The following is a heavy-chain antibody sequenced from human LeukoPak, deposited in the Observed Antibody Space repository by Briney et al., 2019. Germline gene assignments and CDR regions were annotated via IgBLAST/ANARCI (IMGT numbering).Heavy chain of an antibody. V-gene: IGHV1-69*04. CDR1: GGTFISYA. J-gene: IGHJ6*02. CDR3: ARDRPVVAEEYYYYYYGMDV. CDR2: IIPIFGIA. D-gene: IGHD3-22*01. Sequence: SVKVSCKASGGTFISYAISWVRQAPGQGLEWMGRIIPIFGIANYAQKFQGRVTITADKSMSTAYMELSSLRSEDTAVYYCARDRPVVAEEYYYYYYGMDVWGQGTTVTVSS.